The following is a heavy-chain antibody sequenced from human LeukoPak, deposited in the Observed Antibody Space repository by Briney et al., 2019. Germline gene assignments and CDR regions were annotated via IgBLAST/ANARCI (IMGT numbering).Heavy chain of an antibody. CDR2: ISAYNGNT. CDR1: GYTFTSYG. V-gene: IGHV1-18*01. J-gene: IGHJ5*02. D-gene: IGHD3-10*01. Sequence: ASVKVSCKASGYTFTSYGISWVRQAPGQGLEWMGWISAYNGNTNYAQKLQGRVTMTTDTSTSTAYMELRSVRSDDTAVYYCARDSITMVRGVHKSWFDPWGQGTLVTVSS. CDR3: ARDSITMVRGVHKSWFDP.